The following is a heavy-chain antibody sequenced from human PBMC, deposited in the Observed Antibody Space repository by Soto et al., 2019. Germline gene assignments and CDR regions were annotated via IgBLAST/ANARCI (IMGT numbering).Heavy chain of an antibody. D-gene: IGHD6-13*01. CDR2: IYYSGST. V-gene: IGHV4-31*03. CDR1: GGSISSGGYY. J-gene: IGHJ1*01. Sequence: QVQLQESGPGLVKPSQTLSLTCTVSGGSISSGGYYWSWIRQHPGKGLEWIGYIYYSGSTYYNPSLKSRVTLSVDTSKNQFSLKLSSVTAADTAVYYCARGTAAAEYFQHWGQGTLVTVSS. CDR3: ARGTAAAEYFQH.